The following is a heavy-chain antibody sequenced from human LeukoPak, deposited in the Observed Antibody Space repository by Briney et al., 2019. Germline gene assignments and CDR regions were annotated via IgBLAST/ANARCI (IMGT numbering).Heavy chain of an antibody. J-gene: IGHJ3*02. V-gene: IGHV1-69*13. CDR1: GGTFSSYA. Sequence: GASVKVSCKASGGTFSSYAISWVRQAPGQGLEWMGGIIPIFGTANYAQKFQGRVTITADESTSTAYMELSSLRSEDTAVYYCAREEELLSHAFDIWGQGTMVTVSS. D-gene: IGHD2-15*01. CDR3: AREEELLSHAFDI. CDR2: IIPIFGTA.